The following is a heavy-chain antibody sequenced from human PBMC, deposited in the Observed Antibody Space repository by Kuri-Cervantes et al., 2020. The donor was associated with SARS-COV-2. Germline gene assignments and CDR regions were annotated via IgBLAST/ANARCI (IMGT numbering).Heavy chain of an antibody. CDR3: AKEYSGSWGYGY. CDR1: GFTFSSYG. Sequence: GESLKISCAASGFTFSSYGMHWVRQAPGKGLEWVAVISYDGSNKYYADSVKGRFTISRDNSKNTLYLQMNSLRAEGTAVYYCAKEYSGSWGYGYWGQGTLVTVSS. CDR2: ISYDGSNK. J-gene: IGHJ4*02. V-gene: IGHV3-30*18. D-gene: IGHD1-26*01.